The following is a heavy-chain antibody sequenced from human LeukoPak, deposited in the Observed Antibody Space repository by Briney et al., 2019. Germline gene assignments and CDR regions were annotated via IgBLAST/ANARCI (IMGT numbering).Heavy chain of an antibody. Sequence: PGGSLRLSCAASGFTFDDYAMHWVRQAPGKGLEWVSGISWNSGSIGYADSVKGRFTISRDNAKNSLYLQMNSLRAEDTALYYCAKGYTAPDYWGQGTLVTVSS. D-gene: IGHD3-16*02. CDR1: GFTFDDYA. CDR2: ISWNSGSI. V-gene: IGHV3-9*01. CDR3: AKGYTAPDY. J-gene: IGHJ4*02.